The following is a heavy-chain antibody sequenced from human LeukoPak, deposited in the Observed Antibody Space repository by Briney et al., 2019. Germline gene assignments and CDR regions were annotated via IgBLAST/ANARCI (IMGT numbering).Heavy chain of an antibody. D-gene: IGHD3-16*02. V-gene: IGHV3-23*01. CDR3: AKGNDYVWGSYREGLFFDY. Sequence: GGSLRLSCAASGFTFSSYWMSWVRQAPGKGLEWVSAISGSGGSTYYADSVKGRFTISRDNSKNTLYLQMNSLRAEDTAVYYCAKGNDYVWGSYREGLFFDYWGQGTLVTVSS. CDR1: GFTFSSYW. CDR2: ISGSGGST. J-gene: IGHJ4*02.